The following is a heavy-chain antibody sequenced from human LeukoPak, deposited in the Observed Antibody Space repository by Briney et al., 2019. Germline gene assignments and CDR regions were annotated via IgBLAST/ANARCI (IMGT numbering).Heavy chain of an antibody. Sequence: GSSVKVSCKASGGTFSSYAISWVRQAPGQGLEWMGRIIPILGIANYAQKFQGRVTITADKSTSTAYMELSSLRSEDTAVYYCARVYCSGGSCYSGYFDYWGQGTLVTVSS. J-gene: IGHJ4*02. CDR3: ARVYCSGGSCYSGYFDY. CDR1: GGTFSSYA. CDR2: IIPILGIA. D-gene: IGHD2-15*01. V-gene: IGHV1-69*04.